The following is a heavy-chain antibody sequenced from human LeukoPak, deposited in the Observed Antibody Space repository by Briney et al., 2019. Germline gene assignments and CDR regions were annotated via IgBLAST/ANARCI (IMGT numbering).Heavy chain of an antibody. J-gene: IGHJ5*02. CDR3: ARAGITMVRGVIITPYNWFDP. Sequence: RASVKVSCKASGGTLSSYAISWVRQAPGQGLEWMGGIIPIFGTANYAQKFQGRVTITADESTSTAYMELSSLRSEDTAVYYCARAGITMVRGVIITPYNWFDPWGQGTLVTVSS. D-gene: IGHD3-10*01. CDR2: IIPIFGTA. CDR1: GGTLSSYA. V-gene: IGHV1-69*13.